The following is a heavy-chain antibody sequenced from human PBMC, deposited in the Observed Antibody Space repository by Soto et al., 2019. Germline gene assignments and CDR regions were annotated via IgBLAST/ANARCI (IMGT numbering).Heavy chain of an antibody. V-gene: IGHV3-30-3*01. J-gene: IGHJ4*02. CDR3: ARASADYGSGSYYNRPYYFDY. D-gene: IGHD3-10*01. CDR1: GFTFSSYA. CDR2: ISYDGSNK. Sequence: PGGSLRLSCAASGFTFSSYAMHWVRQAPGKGLEWVAVISYDGSNKYYADSVKGRFTISRDNSKNTLYLQMNSLRAEDTAVYYCARASADYGSGSYYNRPYYFDYWGQGTLVTVSS.